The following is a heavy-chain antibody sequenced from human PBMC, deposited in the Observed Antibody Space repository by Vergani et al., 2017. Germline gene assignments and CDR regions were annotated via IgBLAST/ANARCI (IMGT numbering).Heavy chain of an antibody. CDR1: GITFWKFG. CDR3: TRRSVCYHDSAVHGYEPYTGFDL. J-gene: IGHJ3*01. CDR2: ISWNSGAV. Sequence: EVDLVESGGGLAQPGGSLRLSCEASGITFWKFGMHWVRQGPGKGLEWVSGISWNSGAVDYADSVRGRFTISRDNAKNSLFLEMNSLRFEDTAVYFCTRRSVCYHDSAVHGYEPYTGFDLWGQGTLVTVSS. D-gene: IGHD5-12*01. V-gene: IGHV3-9*01.